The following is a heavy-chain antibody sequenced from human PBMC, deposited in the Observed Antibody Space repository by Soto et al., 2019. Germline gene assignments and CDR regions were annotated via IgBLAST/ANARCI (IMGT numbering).Heavy chain of an antibody. CDR3: VRNGPGDWFEP. V-gene: IGHV1-18*01. J-gene: IGHJ5*02. CDR1: GYTFTRYG. Sequence: ASVKVSCKASGYTFTRYGCCWVGQAPGQGLEWMGWISAYNGNTNYAQKLQGRVTMTTDTSTSTAYMELRSLRSDDTAVYYCVRNGPGDWFEPWGQGTLVTVSS. CDR2: ISAYNGNT. D-gene: IGHD1-1*01.